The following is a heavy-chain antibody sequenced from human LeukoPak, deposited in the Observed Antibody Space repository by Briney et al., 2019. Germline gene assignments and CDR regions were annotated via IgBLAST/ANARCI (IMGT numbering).Heavy chain of an antibody. D-gene: IGHD4-17*01. J-gene: IGHJ4*02. CDR2: VWYDGTKK. CDR1: GFTFREYG. Sequence: PGGSLRLSCTTSGFTFREYGMHGVRQAPGKGLEWVAVVWYDGTKKYYADSVKGRFTISRDNAKNTLYLQMNSLRAEDTAVYYCAGGSGDYSPDFWGQGTLVTVSS. CDR3: AGGSGDYSPDF. V-gene: IGHV3-33*01.